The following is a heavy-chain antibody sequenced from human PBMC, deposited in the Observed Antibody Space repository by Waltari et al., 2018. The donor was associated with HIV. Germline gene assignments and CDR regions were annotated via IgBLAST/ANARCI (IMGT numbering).Heavy chain of an antibody. CDR2: IYYSGST. V-gene: IGHV4-59*01. CDR3: ARASKWLAYFDY. Sequence: QVQLPESGPGLVKPSETLSLTCTVPGGSISSYYWSWIRQPPGKGLEWIGYIYYSGSTNYNPSLKSRVTISVDTSKNQFSLKLSSVTAADTAVYYCARASKWLAYFDYWGQGTLVTVSS. J-gene: IGHJ4*02. CDR1: GGSISSYY. D-gene: IGHD6-19*01.